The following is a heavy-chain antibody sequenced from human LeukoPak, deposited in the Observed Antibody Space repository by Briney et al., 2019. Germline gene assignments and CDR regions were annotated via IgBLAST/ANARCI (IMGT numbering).Heavy chain of an antibody. Sequence: SVKVSCKASGGTFSSYAISWVRQAPGQGLEWMGRIIPIFGTANYAQKFQGRVTITTDESTSTAYMELSSLRSEDTAVYYCARDRSADYYGSGSLDYWGQGTLVTVSS. CDR2: IIPIFGTA. CDR1: GGTFSSYA. V-gene: IGHV1-69*05. CDR3: ARDRSADYYGSGSLDY. J-gene: IGHJ4*02. D-gene: IGHD3-10*01.